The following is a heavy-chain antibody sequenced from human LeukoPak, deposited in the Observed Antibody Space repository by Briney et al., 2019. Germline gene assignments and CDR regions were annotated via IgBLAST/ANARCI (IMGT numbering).Heavy chain of an antibody. J-gene: IGHJ4*02. CDR2: IHGDGTNT. D-gene: IGHD4-17*01. V-gene: IGHV3-74*03. CDR1: GFTFSSYW. Sequence: GGSLRLSCAGSGFTFSSYWMHWVRQAPGKGLVWVSRIHGDGTNTKYANSVKGRFTSSRDNAKNTLYLQMNSLRAEDTAVYYCARGYGDYVAYFDYWDQGTLVTVSS. CDR3: ARGYGDYVAYFDY.